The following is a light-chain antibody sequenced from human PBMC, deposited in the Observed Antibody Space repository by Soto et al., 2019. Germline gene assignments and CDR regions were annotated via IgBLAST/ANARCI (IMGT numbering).Light chain of an antibody. CDR2: STN. CDR3: VLYMGSGISV. V-gene: IGLV8-61*01. Sequence: QTVVTQEPSFSVSPGGTATLNCGLSSGSVSTSYYPSWYQKTPGQAPRTLIYSTNTRSSGVPDRFSGSILGNKAALTITGAQADDESDYYCVLYMGSGISVFGGGTKLTVL. J-gene: IGLJ2*01. CDR1: SGSVSTSYY.